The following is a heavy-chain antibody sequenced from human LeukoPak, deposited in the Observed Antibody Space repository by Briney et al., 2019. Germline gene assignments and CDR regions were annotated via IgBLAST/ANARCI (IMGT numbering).Heavy chain of an antibody. CDR2: FDPEDGET. V-gene: IGHV1-24*01. D-gene: IGHD3-3*02. CDR1: GYTLTELS. CDR3: ATDKETQLALDY. Sequence: ASVKVSCKVSGYTLTELSMHWVRQAPGKGLEWMGGFDPEDGETTYAQKFQGRVTMTEDTSTDIAYMELSSLRSEDTAVYYCATDKETQLALDYWGQGTPVTVAS. J-gene: IGHJ4*02.